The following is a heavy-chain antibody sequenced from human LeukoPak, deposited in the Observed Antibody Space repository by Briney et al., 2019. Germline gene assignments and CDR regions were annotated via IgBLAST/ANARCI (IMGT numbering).Heavy chain of an antibody. J-gene: IGHJ3*02. CDR1: GGSISSSSYY. D-gene: IGHD3-22*01. V-gene: IGHV4-39*07. CDR2: INHSGST. Sequence: SETLSLTCTVSGGSISSSSYYWGWVRQPPGKGLEWIGEINHSGSTNYNPSLKSRVTISVDTSKNQFSLKLSSVTAADTAVYYCARVARFALITMIARLLAFDIWGQGTMVTVSS. CDR3: ARVARFALITMIARLLAFDI.